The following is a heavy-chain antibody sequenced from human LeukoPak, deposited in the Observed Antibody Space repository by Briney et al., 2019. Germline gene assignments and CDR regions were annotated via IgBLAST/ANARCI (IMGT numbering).Heavy chain of an antibody. CDR3: AKDRASIVAMVRDAFDI. CDR2: INPSGGST. J-gene: IGHJ3*02. D-gene: IGHD5-18*01. V-gene: IGHV1-46*01. Sequence: ASVKASCKASGYTFTSYYMHWVRQAPGQGLEWMGIINPSGGSTSYAQKFQGRVTMTRDTSTSTVYMEPSSLRSEDTAVYYCAKDRASIVAMVRDAFDIWGQGTMVTVSS. CDR1: GYTFTSYY.